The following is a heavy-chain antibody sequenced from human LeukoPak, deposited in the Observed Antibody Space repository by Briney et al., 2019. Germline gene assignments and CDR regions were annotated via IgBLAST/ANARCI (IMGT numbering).Heavy chain of an antibody. V-gene: IGHV3-9*01. CDR3: AKDVEARAYSSSWYATFDY. D-gene: IGHD6-13*01. CDR1: GFTFDDYA. CDR2: ISWNGGSI. Sequence: GRSLRLSCAASGFTFDDYAMHWVRQAPGKGLEWVSGISWNGGSIGYADSVKGRFTISRDNAKNSLYLQMNSLRAEDTALYYCAKDVEARAYSSSWYATFDYWGQGTLVTVSS. J-gene: IGHJ4*02.